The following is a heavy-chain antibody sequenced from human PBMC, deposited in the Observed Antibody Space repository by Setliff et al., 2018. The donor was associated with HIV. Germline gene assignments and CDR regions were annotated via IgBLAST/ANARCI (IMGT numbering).Heavy chain of an antibody. Sequence: PSETLSLTCTVSGGSISSSSYYWGWIRQPPGKGLEWIGSIYYSGSTYYNPSLKSRVTISVDTSKNQFSLKLSSVTAADTAVYYCARDHVTTSGSDAFDIWGQGTMVTVSS. D-gene: IGHD4-17*01. CDR1: GGSISSSSYY. CDR3: ARDHVTTSGSDAFDI. V-gene: IGHV4-39*02. CDR2: IYYSGST. J-gene: IGHJ3*02.